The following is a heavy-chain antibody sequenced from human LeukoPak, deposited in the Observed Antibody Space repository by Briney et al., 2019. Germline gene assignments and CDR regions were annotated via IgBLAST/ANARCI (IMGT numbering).Heavy chain of an antibody. CDR2: ISYDGSNK. V-gene: IGHV3-30*04. D-gene: IGHD3-16*01. Sequence: GGSLRLSCAASGFTFSSYAMHWVRQAPGKGLEWVAVISYDGSNKYYADSVKGRFTISRDNAKNSLYLQMNSLRAEDTALYYCAKDISYILEGGSFDYWGQGTLVTVSS. CDR1: GFTFSSYA. J-gene: IGHJ4*02. CDR3: AKDISYILEGGSFDY.